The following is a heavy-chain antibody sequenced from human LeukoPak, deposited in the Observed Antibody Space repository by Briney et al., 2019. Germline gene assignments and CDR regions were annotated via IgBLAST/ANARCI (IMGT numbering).Heavy chain of an antibody. Sequence: GESLKISCKGSGYSFTTYWIGWVRQMPGKGLEWMGIIYPGDSDTRYSPSFQGQVTISADKSISTAYLQWSSLKASDTAMYYCARHAYGSGSYYTWFDPWGQGTLVAVSS. CDR1: GYSFTTYW. CDR2: IYPGDSDT. CDR3: ARHAYGSGSYYTWFDP. V-gene: IGHV5-51*01. J-gene: IGHJ5*02. D-gene: IGHD3-10*01.